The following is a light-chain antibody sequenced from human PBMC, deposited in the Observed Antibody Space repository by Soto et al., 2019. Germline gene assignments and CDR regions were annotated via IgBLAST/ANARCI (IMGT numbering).Light chain of an antibody. V-gene: IGLV2-14*03. CDR3: SSYTTSSTVV. CDR2: EVT. CDR1: SSDVGGYNF. J-gene: IGLJ1*01. Sequence: QSVLTQTASVLVSPGQSITISCTGTSSDVGGYNFVSWYQQLPGKAPKLMIYEVTSRPSGVSNRFSGSKSGNTASLTISGLQPEDEAEYYCSSYTTSSTVVFGTGTKV.